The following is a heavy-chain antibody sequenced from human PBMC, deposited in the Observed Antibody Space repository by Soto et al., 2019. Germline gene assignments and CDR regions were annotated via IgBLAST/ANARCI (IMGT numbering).Heavy chain of an antibody. V-gene: IGHV4-39*01. CDR3: ARSPTWAPGGTFDI. D-gene: IGHD3-16*01. CDR2: IYYRGST. J-gene: IGHJ3*02. Sequence: QLQLQESGPGLVKPSETLSLTCTVSGGSISSSSYYWGWIRQPPGKGLEWIGSIYYRGSTYYNPSLKSRVTIPVDTSKNQFALKLSSVGAADTAVYYCARSPTWAPGGTFDIWGQGRVVTVSS. CDR1: GGSISSSSYY.